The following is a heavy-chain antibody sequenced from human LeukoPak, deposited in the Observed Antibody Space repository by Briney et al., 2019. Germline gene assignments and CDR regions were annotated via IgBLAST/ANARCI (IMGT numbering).Heavy chain of an antibody. CDR2: IYYSGST. D-gene: IGHD4-23*01. J-gene: IGHJ4*02. V-gene: IGHV4-61*05. CDR3: ARGTTVVTPVDY. CDR1: GGSISSSSYY. Sequence: SETLSLTCTVSGGSISSSSYYWGWIRQPPGKGLEWIGYIYYSGSTNYNPSLKSRVTISVDTSKNQFSLKLSSVTAADTAVYYCARGTTVVTPVDYWGQGTLVTVSS.